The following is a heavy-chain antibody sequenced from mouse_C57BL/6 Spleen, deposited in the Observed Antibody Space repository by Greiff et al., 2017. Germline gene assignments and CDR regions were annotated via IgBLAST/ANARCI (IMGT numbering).Heavy chain of an antibody. CDR3: ARGRGRGHYYAMDY. CDR1: GYAFSSSW. V-gene: IGHV1-82*01. D-gene: IGHD3-3*01. J-gene: IGHJ4*01. CDR2: IYPGDGDT. Sequence: QVQLQQSGPELVKPGASVKISCKASGYAFSSSWMNWVKQRPGKGLEWIGRIYPGDGDTNYNGKFKGKATLTADKSSSTAYMQLSSLTSEDSAVYFWARGRGRGHYYAMDYWGQGTSVTVSS.